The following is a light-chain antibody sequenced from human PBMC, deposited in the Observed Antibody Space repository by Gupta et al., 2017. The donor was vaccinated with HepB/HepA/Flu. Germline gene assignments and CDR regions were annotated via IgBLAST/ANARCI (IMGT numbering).Light chain of an antibody. CDR1: QSISSY. V-gene: IGKV1-39*01. J-gene: IGKJ4*01. CDR2: AAS. Sequence: IQMTQSPSSLSASVGDRVTITCRASQSISSYLNWYQQKPGKAPKLLIYAASSLQSGVTSRFSGSGSGTDDTLTISSLQPEDFATDYCRQSYSTSLTFGGGTTVEIK. CDR3: RQSYSTSLT.